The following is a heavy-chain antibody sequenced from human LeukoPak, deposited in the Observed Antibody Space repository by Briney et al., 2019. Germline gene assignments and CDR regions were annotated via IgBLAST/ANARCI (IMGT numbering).Heavy chain of an antibody. CDR1: GFTFSSYA. D-gene: IGHD3-10*01. CDR3: ARDPGAHTSGSYYYYYYMDV. CDR2: ISYDGSNK. V-gene: IGHV3-30*04. Sequence: GGSLRLSCAASGFTFSSYAMHWVRQAPGKGLEWVAVISYDGSNKYYADSVKGRFTISRDNSKNTLYLQMNSLRAEDTAVYYCARDPGAHTSGSYYYYYYMDVWGKGTTVTVSS. J-gene: IGHJ6*03.